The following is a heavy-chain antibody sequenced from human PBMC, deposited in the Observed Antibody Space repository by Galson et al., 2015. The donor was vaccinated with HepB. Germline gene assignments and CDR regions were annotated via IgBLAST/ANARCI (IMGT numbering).Heavy chain of an antibody. CDR2: ISYDGSNK. CDR3: AKDRGDGYNGVGYYFDY. V-gene: IGHV3-30*18. Sequence: SLRLSCAASGFTFSSYGMHWVRQAPGKGLEWVAVISYDGSNKYYADSVKGRFTISRDNSKNTLYLQMNSLRAEDTAVYYCAKDRGDGYNGVGYYFDYWGQGTLVTVSS. CDR1: GFTFSSYG. J-gene: IGHJ4*02. D-gene: IGHD5-24*01.